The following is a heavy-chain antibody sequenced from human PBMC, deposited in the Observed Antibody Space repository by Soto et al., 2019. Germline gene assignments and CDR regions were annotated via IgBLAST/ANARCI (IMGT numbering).Heavy chain of an antibody. J-gene: IGHJ3*02. V-gene: IGHV3-66*01. CDR3: ARNERVHGIVATMGAFDI. D-gene: IGHD5-12*01. CDR2: IYSGGST. Sequence: GGSLRLSCAASGFTVSSNYMSWVRQAPGKGLEWVSVIYSGGSTYYADSVKGRFTISRDNSKNTLYLQMNSLRAEDTAVYYCARNERVHGIVATMGAFDIWGQGTMVTVSS. CDR1: GFTVSSNY.